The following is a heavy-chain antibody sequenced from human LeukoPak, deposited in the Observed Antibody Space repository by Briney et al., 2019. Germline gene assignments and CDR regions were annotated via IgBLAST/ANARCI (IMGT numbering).Heavy chain of an antibody. J-gene: IGHJ4*02. V-gene: IGHV1-46*01. CDR1: GYTFTSYW. D-gene: IGHD6-13*01. CDR2: INPSDGSI. CDR3: AKAPRNSSTMLDY. Sequence: ASVKVSCKASGYTFTSYWVQWVRQAPGQGLEWMGLINPSDGSIAYAHRFQGRVTMTRDTSTSIVYMDLSSLRSEDTAVYYCAKAPRNSSTMLDYWGQGTLLTVSS.